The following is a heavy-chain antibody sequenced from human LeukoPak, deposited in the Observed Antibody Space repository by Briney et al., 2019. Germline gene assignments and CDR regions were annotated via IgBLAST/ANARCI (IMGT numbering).Heavy chain of an antibody. J-gene: IGHJ4*02. CDR3: ARRYCSSTSCSGIDY. V-gene: IGHV1-69*13. D-gene: IGHD2-2*01. CDR2: IIPIFGTA. CDR1: GGTFSSYA. Sequence: ASVKVSCKASGGTFSSYAISWVRQAPGRGLEWMGGIIPIFGTANYAQKFQGRVTITADESTSTAYMELSSLRSEDTAVYYCARRYCSSTSCSGIDYWGQGTLVTASS.